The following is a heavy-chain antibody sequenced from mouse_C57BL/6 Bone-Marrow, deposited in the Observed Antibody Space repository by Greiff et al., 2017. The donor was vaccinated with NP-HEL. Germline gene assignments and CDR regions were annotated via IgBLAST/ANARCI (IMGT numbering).Heavy chain of an antibody. CDR3: ARPAYYSPAWFAY. CDR2: IYPRSGNT. D-gene: IGHD2-12*01. CDR1: GYTFTSYG. Sequence: QVQLKQSGAELARPGASVKLSCKASGYTFTSYGISWVKQRTGQGLEWIGEIYPRSGNTYYNEKFKGKATLTADKSSSTAYMELRSLTSEDSAVYFCARPAYYSPAWFAYWGQGTLVTVSA. J-gene: IGHJ3*01. V-gene: IGHV1-81*01.